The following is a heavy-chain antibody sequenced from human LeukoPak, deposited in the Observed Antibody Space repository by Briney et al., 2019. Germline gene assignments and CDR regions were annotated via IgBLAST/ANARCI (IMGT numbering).Heavy chain of an antibody. V-gene: IGHV4-4*07. CDR1: GGSLGGYY. D-gene: IGHD2-8*01. CDR3: ARLNGDGFDI. Sequence: SETLSLTCTVSGGSLGGYYWYWIRQPAGKGLEWIGRIYSSGSTNYAPSLKSRVTTSIDTSKKHLSLKLNTVTAADTAVYYCARLNGDGFDIWGQGTKVTVSS. CDR2: IYSSGST. J-gene: IGHJ3*02.